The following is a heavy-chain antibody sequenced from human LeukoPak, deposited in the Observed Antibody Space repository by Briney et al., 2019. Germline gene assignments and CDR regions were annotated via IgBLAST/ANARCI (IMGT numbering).Heavy chain of an antibody. CDR3: AKDCRLGEDYYYYYMDV. CDR1: GFTFSTYA. Sequence: WGSLRLSCAASGFTFSTYAMTWVRHAPGKGLEWVSSISGSAGSTYYADAVKGRFTISRDNSKNTLYLQMNSLRAEDTAVYYCAKDCRLGEDYYYYYMDVWGKGTTVTVSS. CDR2: ISGSAGST. V-gene: IGHV3-23*01. D-gene: IGHD3-16*01. J-gene: IGHJ6*03.